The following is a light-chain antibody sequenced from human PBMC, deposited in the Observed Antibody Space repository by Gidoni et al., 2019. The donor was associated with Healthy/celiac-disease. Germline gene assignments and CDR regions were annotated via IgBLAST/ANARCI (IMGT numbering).Light chain of an antibody. V-gene: IGKV1-8*01. Sequence: AIRMTQSPSSFSASTGDRVTITCRASQGLSSYLAWYQQQPGKAPKLLIYAASTLQSGVPSRFSGSGSGTDFTLTISCLQSEDFATYYCQQYYSYPLTCGGGTKVEIK. CDR1: QGLSSY. J-gene: IGKJ4*01. CDR2: AAS. CDR3: QQYYSYPLT.